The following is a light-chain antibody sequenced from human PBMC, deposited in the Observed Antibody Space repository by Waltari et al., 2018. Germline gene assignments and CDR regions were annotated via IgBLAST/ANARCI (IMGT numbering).Light chain of an antibody. CDR2: AAS. CDR3: QQSYSYWYT. V-gene: IGKV1-39*01. Sequence: DIQMTQSPSSLSASGGNRVTITCRASQSISSYLNWYQEKPGKAPRLLIYAASSLQSGVPSRFSGRGSGTDFTLTISSLQPEDFATYYCQQSYSYWYTFGQGTKLEIK. CDR1: QSISSY. J-gene: IGKJ2*01.